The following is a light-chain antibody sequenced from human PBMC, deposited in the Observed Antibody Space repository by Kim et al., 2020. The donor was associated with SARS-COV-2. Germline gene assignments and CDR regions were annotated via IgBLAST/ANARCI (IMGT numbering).Light chain of an antibody. CDR1: QSVLYSSNNKNY. Sequence: INCKSSQSVLYSSNNKNYLAWYQQKPGQPPKLLIYWASTRESGVPDRFSGSGSGTDFTLTISSLQAEDVAVYYCQQYYSTPPRLTFGGGTKVDIK. CDR3: QQYYSTPPRLT. V-gene: IGKV4-1*01. J-gene: IGKJ4*01. CDR2: WAS.